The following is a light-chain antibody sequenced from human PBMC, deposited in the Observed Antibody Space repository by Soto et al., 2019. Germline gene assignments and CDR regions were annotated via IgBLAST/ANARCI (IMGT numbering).Light chain of an antibody. V-gene: IGKV3-20*01. CDR1: QSVRTN. J-gene: IGKJ1*01. Sequence: EIVMTQSPATLSVSPGEIVTLSFRASQSVRTNLAWYQQKPGQAPRLLIYGASNRATGIPDRFSGSGSGTDFTLTISRLEPEDFAVYYCQQYGSSGTFGQGTKVDIK. CDR3: QQYGSSGT. CDR2: GAS.